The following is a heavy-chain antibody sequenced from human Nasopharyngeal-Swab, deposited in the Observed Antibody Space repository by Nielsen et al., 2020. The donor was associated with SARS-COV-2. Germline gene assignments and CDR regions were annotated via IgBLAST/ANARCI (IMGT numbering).Heavy chain of an antibody. Sequence: GGSLRLSCAATGFTFGAYWMHWVRQTSGKGLVWVSRIEGDGSSTYYADSVSGRFTISRDNARITLYLQMNSLRVDDTAVYYCARGGYFYHGAFDIWGQGTMVTVSS. D-gene: IGHD5-12*01. J-gene: IGHJ3*02. V-gene: IGHV3-74*01. CDR2: IEGDGSST. CDR1: GFTFGAYW. CDR3: ARGGYFYHGAFDI.